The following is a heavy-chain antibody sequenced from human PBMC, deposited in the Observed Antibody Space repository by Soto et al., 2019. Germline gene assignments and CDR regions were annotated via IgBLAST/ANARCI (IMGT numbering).Heavy chain of an antibody. CDR1: GFTFTSSA. CDR3: AAKSSRGTYGMDV. D-gene: IGHD3-16*01. Sequence: QMQLVQSGPEVKKPGTSVKVSCKASGFTFTSSAVQWVRQARGQRLEWIGWIVVGSGNTNYAQKFQERVTITRGMSTSTAYMELSSLRSEDTAVYYCAAKSSRGTYGMDVWGQGTTVTVSS. CDR2: IVVGSGNT. J-gene: IGHJ6*02. V-gene: IGHV1-58*01.